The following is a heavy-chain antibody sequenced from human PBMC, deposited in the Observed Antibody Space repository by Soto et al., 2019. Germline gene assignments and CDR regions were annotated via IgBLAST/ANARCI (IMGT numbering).Heavy chain of an antibody. D-gene: IGHD5-12*01. J-gene: IGHJ5*02. Sequence: PGGSLRLSCAASGFTFSSYAMSWVRQAPGKGLEWVSAISGSGGSTYYADSVKGRFTISRDNSKNTLYLQMNSLRAEDTAVYYCAKDIEMATITPWFDPWGQGTLVTGAS. V-gene: IGHV3-23*01. CDR1: GFTFSSYA. CDR3: AKDIEMATITPWFDP. CDR2: ISGSGGST.